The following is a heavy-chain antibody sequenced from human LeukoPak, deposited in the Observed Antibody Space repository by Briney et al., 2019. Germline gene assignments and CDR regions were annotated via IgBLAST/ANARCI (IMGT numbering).Heavy chain of an antibody. CDR1: GYTFTSYY. CDR3: ARGRISAAGRDAFDI. V-gene: IGHV1-46*03. CDR2: INPSGGST. D-gene: IGHD6-13*01. Sequence: GASVKVPCKASGYTFTSYYMHWVRQAPGQGLEWMGIINPSGGSTSYAQKFQGRVTMTRDTSTSTVYMELSSLRSEDTAVYYCARGRISAAGRDAFDIWGQGTMVTVSS. J-gene: IGHJ3*02.